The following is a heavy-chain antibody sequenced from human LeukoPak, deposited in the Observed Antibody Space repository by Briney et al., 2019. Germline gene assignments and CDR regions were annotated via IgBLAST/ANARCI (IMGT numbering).Heavy chain of an antibody. CDR2: FYSGDNT. J-gene: IGHJ4*02. D-gene: IGHD1-26*01. CDR3: ARGAIVGANFDY. Sequence: GGSLRLSCVVSGVTVSTNYMSWVRQAPGKGLEWVSVFYSGDNTYYADSVKGRFTISRDNDKNTLYLQMNSLRAEDTAVYYCARGAIVGANFDYWGQGTLVTVSS. CDR1: GVTVSTNY. V-gene: IGHV3-53*01.